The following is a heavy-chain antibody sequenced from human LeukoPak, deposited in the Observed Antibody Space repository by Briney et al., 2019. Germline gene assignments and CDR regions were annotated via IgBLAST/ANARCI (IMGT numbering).Heavy chain of an antibody. CDR1: GVSFSTSA. Sequence: GASVKVSCKTSGVSFSTSAVQWVRQARGQRLEWIGRIVVGSNNTNYAQNFQERVTITGDMSTSTAYMELSSLRAEDTAVYYCTAWSHGHSYYGIDVWGQGPTVTVSS. CDR2: IVVGSNNT. D-gene: IGHD5-12*01. CDR3: TAWSHGHSYYGIDV. J-gene: IGHJ6*02. V-gene: IGHV1-58*01.